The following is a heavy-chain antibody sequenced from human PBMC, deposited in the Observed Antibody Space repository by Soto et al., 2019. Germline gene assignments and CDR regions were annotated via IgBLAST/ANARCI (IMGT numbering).Heavy chain of an antibody. V-gene: IGHV3-23*04. CDR1: GFPFMSFA. CDR2: ISGIGTRT. D-gene: IGHD5-18*01. Sequence: EEQLVESGGGLVQPGGSLRLSCEASGFPFMSFAMNWVRQAPGKGLEWVSGISGIGTRTFYADSVKGRFITSRDNSKKTLSLQMDSLGAEAAAVYSCAKVIQKLDAYFYHYGMAVWGRGTTVTVSS. CDR3: AKVIQKLDAYFYHYGMAV. J-gene: IGHJ6*02.